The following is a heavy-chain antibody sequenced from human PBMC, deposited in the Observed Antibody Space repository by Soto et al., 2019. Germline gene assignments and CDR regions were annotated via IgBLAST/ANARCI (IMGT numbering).Heavy chain of an antibody. CDR3: ATLIMDQIEVADRVDY. Sequence: QVQLVQSGAEVKKPGSSVKVSCKASGGTFSSYAISWVRQAPGQGLEWMGGIIPIFGTANYAQKFQGRVTITADESTSTAYMDLSSLRSEDTAVYYCATLIMDQIEVADRVDYWGHGTMVTVSS. CDR1: GGTFSSYA. J-gene: IGHJ4*01. D-gene: IGHD3-10*01. V-gene: IGHV1-69*12. CDR2: IIPIFGTA.